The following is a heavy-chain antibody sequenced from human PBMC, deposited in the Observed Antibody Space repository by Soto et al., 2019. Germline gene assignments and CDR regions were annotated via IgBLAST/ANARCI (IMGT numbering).Heavy chain of an antibody. J-gene: IGHJ4*02. CDR3: ARVDDSLGVAYFDY. D-gene: IGHD3-3*01. V-gene: IGHV1-18*04. CDR1: GYTFTNYG. Sequence: ASVKVSCKASGYTFTNYGISWVRQAPGQGLEWMGWISAYNGNTNYAQKLQGRVTMTTDTSTSTAYMELRSLRSDDTAVYYCARVDDSLGVAYFDYWGQGTLVTVSS. CDR2: ISAYNGNT.